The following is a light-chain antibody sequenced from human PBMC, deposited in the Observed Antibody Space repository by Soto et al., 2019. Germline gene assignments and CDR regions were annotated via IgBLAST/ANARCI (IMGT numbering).Light chain of an antibody. Sequence: VLTQPPSVSAAPGQKVTISCSGSSSNIGNNYVSWYQQLPGTAPKLLIYDNNKRPSGIPDRFSGSKSGTSATLGITGLQTGDEADYYCGTWDSSLSAVVFGTGTKVTVL. J-gene: IGLJ1*01. V-gene: IGLV1-51*01. CDR1: SSNIGNNY. CDR3: GTWDSSLSAVV. CDR2: DNN.